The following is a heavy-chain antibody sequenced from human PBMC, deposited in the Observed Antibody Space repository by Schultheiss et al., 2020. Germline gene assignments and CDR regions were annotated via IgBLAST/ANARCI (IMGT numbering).Heavy chain of an antibody. J-gene: IGHJ5*02. V-gene: IGHV3-33*01. Sequence: GGSLRLSCAASGFTFSSYGMHWVRQAPGKGLEWVAVIWYDGSNKYYADSVKGRFTISRDNSKNTLYLQMNSLRAEDTAVYYCARAASSSCCNWFDPWGQGTLVTVSS. CDR3: ARAASSSCCNWFDP. CDR2: IWYDGSNK. CDR1: GFTFSSYG. D-gene: IGHD6-13*01.